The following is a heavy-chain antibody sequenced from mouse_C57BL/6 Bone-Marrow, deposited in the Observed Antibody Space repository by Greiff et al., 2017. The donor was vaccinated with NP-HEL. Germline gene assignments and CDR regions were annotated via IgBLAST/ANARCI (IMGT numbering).Heavy chain of an antibody. J-gene: IGHJ2*01. CDR2: IDPEDGET. D-gene: IGHD1-1*01. CDR1: GFNIKDYY. V-gene: IGHV14-2*01. Sequence: EVQLQESGAELVKPGASVKLSCTASGFNIKDYYMHWVKQRTEQGLEWIGRIDPEDGETKYAPKFKGKATITADTSSNTAYLQLSSLTSEDTAVYYCARGITTVVAKESPSYWGQGTTLTVSS. CDR3: ARGITTVVAKESPSY.